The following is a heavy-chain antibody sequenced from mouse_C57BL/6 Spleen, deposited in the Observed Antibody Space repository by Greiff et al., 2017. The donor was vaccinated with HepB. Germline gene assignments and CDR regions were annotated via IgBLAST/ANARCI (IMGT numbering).Heavy chain of an antibody. Sequence: QVHVKQSGAELVKPGASVKISCKASGYAFSSYWMNWVKQRPGKGLEWIGQIYPGDGDTNYNGKFKGKATLTADKSSSTAYMQLSSLTSEDSAVYFCARSAYGSPYWYFDVWGTGTTVTVSS. D-gene: IGHD1-1*01. J-gene: IGHJ1*03. CDR3: ARSAYGSPYWYFDV. CDR1: GYAFSSYW. CDR2: IYPGDGDT. V-gene: IGHV1-80*01.